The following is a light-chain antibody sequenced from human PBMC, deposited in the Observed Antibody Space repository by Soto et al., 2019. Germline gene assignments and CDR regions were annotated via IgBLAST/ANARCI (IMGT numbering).Light chain of an antibody. J-gene: IGKJ1*01. Sequence: EIMMTQSPGTLSASPGERATLSCRASQSVSSNLAWYQQKPDQAPRLLIYAVSTRATGIPARFSGSGSGTEFTITISSLQSEDFAVYYCQQYNRWPLTFGQGTKVEIK. CDR3: QQYNRWPLT. CDR1: QSVSSN. V-gene: IGKV3-15*01. CDR2: AVS.